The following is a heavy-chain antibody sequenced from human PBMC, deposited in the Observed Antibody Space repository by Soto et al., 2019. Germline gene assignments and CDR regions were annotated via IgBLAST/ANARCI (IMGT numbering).Heavy chain of an antibody. J-gene: IGHJ4*02. Sequence: ASVKVSCKASGYTFTSYDINWVRQATGQGLEWMGWMNPNSGNTGYAQKFQGRVTMTRNTSISTAYMELSSLRSEDTAVYYCASGWFGEFVYYFDYWGQGTLVTVSS. D-gene: IGHD3-10*01. CDR2: MNPNSGNT. V-gene: IGHV1-8*01. CDR1: GYTFTSYD. CDR3: ASGWFGEFVYYFDY.